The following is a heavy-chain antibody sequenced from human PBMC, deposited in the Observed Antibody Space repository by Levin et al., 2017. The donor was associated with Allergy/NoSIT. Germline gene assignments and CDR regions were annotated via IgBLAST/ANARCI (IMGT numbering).Heavy chain of an antibody. V-gene: IGHV4-34*01. CDR2: INHSGST. J-gene: IGHJ5*02. CDR3: AIGSEEDSGSYFWFDP. CDR1: GGSFSGYY. Sequence: SETLSLTCAVYGGSFSGYYWSWIRQPPGKGLEWIGEINHSGSTNYNPSLKSRVTISVDTSKNQFSLKLSSVTAADTAVYYGAIGSEEDSGSYFWFDPWGQGTLVTVSS. D-gene: IGHD1-26*01.